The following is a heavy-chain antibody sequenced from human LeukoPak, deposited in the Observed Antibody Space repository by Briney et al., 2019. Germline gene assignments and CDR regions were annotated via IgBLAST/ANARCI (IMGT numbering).Heavy chain of an antibody. CDR3: ASIAVAGGDFDY. Sequence: ASVKVSCKASGGTFSSYAISWVRQAPGQGLEWMGIINPSGGSTSYAQKFQGRVTMTRDTSTSTVYMELSSLRSEDTAVYYCASIAVAGGDFDYWGQGTLVTVSS. D-gene: IGHD6-19*01. CDR2: INPSGGST. V-gene: IGHV1-46*01. J-gene: IGHJ4*02. CDR1: GGTFSSYA.